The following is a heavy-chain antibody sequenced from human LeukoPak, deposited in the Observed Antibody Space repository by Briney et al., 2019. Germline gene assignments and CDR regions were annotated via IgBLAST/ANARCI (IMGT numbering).Heavy chain of an antibody. J-gene: IGHJ4*02. CDR3: ARDSVSTLGDY. D-gene: IGHD2-2*01. CDR2: ISSSSSYI. V-gene: IGHV3-21*01. Sequence: GGSLRLSCAASGFTFSSYSMNWVRQAPGKGLEWVSFISSSSSYIYYADSVKGRFTISRDNAKNSLYLQMNSLRAEDTAVYYCARDSVSTLGDYWGQGTLVTVSS. CDR1: GFTFSSYS.